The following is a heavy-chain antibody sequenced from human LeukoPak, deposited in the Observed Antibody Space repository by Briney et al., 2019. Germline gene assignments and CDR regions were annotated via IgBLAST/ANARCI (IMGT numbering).Heavy chain of an antibody. CDR3: ARERRAVVASPYYMDV. CDR2: IYYSGST. V-gene: IGHV4-59*01. D-gene: IGHD2-15*01. CDR1: GGSISSYY. J-gene: IGHJ6*03. Sequence: SETLSLTCTVSGGSISSYYWSWIRQPPGKGLEWIGYIYYSGSTNYNPSLKSRVTISVDTSKNQFSLKLSCVTAADTAVYYCARERRAVVASPYYMDVWGKGTTVTVSS.